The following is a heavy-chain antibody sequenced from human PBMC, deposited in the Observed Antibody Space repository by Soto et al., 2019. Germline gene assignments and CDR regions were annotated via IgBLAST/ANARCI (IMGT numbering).Heavy chain of an antibody. V-gene: IGHV4-59*12. J-gene: IGHJ6*02. D-gene: IGHD2-2*01. Sequence: SETLSLTCTVSGGSISSYYWSWIRQPPGKGLEWIGYIYYSGSTNYNPSLKSRVTISVDKSKNQFSLKLSSVTAADTAVYYCARDLIVVVPAATYYYYYGMDVWGQGTTVTVSS. CDR2: IYYSGST. CDR3: ARDLIVVVPAATYYYYYGMDV. CDR1: GGSISSYY.